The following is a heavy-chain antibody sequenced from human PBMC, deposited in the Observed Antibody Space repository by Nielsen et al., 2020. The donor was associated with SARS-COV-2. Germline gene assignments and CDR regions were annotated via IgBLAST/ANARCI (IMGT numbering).Heavy chain of an antibody. CDR2: ISWNSGII. CDR1: GFTFDDYA. CDR3: AKADYGDAFDI. Sequence: SLKISCAASGFTFDDYAMHWVRQAPGKGLEWFSGISWNSGIIGYADSVKGRFTISRDNAKNSLYLQMNSLRAEDTALYYCAKADYGDAFDIWGQGTMVTVSS. D-gene: IGHD4/OR15-4a*01. V-gene: IGHV3-9*01. J-gene: IGHJ3*02.